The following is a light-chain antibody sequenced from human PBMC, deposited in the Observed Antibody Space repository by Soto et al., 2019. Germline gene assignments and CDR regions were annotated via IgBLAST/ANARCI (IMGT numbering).Light chain of an antibody. CDR3: QKYNSAPLT. J-gene: IGKJ4*01. CDR1: QGIGVY. CDR2: APS. Sequence: DIQMTQSPSSLSASLGDRVTITCRASQGIGVYLAWFQQKPGKVPKLLIYAPSTLQSGVPSRFSGSGSGTDFTLTITSLQPEDVATYYCQKYNSAPLTFCGGTKVEIK. V-gene: IGKV1-27*01.